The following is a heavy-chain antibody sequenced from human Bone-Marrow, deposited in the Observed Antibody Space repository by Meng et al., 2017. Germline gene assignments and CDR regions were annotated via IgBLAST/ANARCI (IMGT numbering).Heavy chain of an antibody. Sequence: GESLKISCAASGFTVSSNYMSWVRQAPGKGLEWVSVIYSGGSTYYADAVKGRFTISRDNAKNSLYLQMNSLRAEDTAVYYCARQIGLRKWGMDVWGQGTTVTVSS. CDR2: IYSGGST. D-gene: IGHD2-8*01. V-gene: IGHV3-66*04. CDR1: GFTVSSNY. CDR3: ARQIGLRKWGMDV. J-gene: IGHJ6*02.